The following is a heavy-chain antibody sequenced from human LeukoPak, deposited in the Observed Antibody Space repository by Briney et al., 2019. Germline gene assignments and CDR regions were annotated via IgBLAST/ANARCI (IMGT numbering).Heavy chain of an antibody. Sequence: LPGGSLRLSCSASGFIISDYAMHWVRQAPGKGLEYVSGISASGGSTYHADSVKGRFTISRDTSKNTLYLQMSSLRAEDTAMYNCVKDLYKGDSASWYFFHYWGQGTLVTVSS. CDR3: VKDLYKGDSASWYFFHY. V-gene: IGHV3-64D*06. CDR1: GFIISDYA. J-gene: IGHJ4*02. D-gene: IGHD6-13*01. CDR2: ISASGGST.